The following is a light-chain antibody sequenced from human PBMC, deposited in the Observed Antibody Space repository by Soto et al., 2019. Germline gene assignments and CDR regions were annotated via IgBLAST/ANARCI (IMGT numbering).Light chain of an antibody. Sequence: QSALTQPASVSGSPGQSITISFTGTSSDVGRYNYVSWYQQHPGKAPKLMIHDVSNRPSGVSNRFSVSMSGNTASLTISGLQAEEEADYYGSSYTGSGTRVFGTGTKVTVL. CDR1: SSDVGRYNY. CDR3: SSYTGSGTRV. J-gene: IGLJ1*01. CDR2: DVS. V-gene: IGLV2-14*01.